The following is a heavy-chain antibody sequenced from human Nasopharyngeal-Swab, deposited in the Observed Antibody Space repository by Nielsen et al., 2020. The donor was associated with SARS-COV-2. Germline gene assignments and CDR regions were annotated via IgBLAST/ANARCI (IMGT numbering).Heavy chain of an antibody. Sequence: GESLKISCAASGLSKNWVHWVRQAPGKGLVWVSRINSDGSSTSYADSVKGRFTISRDNAKNTLYLQLNSVRAENTAVYYCGIDIMGATGFDYWGQRTLFPVSS. CDR1: GLSKNW. CDR2: INSDGSST. CDR3: GIDIMGATGFDY. J-gene: IGHJ4*02. V-gene: IGHV3-74*01. D-gene: IGHD1-26*01.